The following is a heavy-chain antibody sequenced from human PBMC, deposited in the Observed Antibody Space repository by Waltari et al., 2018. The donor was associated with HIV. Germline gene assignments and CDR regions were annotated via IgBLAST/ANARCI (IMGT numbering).Heavy chain of an antibody. CDR2: IKQDGSEK. CDR3: ARETSDPQLNAFDI. V-gene: IGHV3-7*01. J-gene: IGHJ3*02. CDR1: GFTFSSYW. D-gene: IGHD3-10*01. Sequence: EVQLVESGGGLVQPGGSLRLSCAASGFTFSSYWMSWVRPDAGKGVKWVANIKQDGSEKYYEDSVKGRFTISRDNAKNSLYLQMNSLRAEDTAVYYCARETSDPQLNAFDIWGQGTMVTVSS.